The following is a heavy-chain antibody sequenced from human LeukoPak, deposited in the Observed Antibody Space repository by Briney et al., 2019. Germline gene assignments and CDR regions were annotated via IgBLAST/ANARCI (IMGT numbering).Heavy chain of an antibody. Sequence: GESLKISCKGSGYSFSDYWIGWVRQMPGKGLEWMGIIFPGDSDTRYSPSFQGQVTVSADKSISTAYLQWSSLKASDTAIHYCARRDKYSSSWCFDHWGQGTLVTVSS. J-gene: IGHJ4*02. D-gene: IGHD6-13*01. CDR3: ARRDKYSSSWCFDH. CDR1: GYSFSDYW. CDR2: IFPGDSDT. V-gene: IGHV5-51*01.